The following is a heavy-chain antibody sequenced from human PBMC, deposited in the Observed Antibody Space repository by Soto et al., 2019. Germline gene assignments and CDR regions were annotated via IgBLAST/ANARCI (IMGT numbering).Heavy chain of an antibody. D-gene: IGHD3-22*01. CDR3: AKDDYDSSGYTAEYFQH. Sequence: PGGSLRLSCVASGFTLSTYAMSWVRQAPGKGLEWVSTISGSGGSTYYADSVKGRFTISRDNSKNTLYLQMNSLRAEDTAVYYCAKDDYDSSGYTAEYFQHWGQGTLVTVSS. V-gene: IGHV3-23*01. J-gene: IGHJ1*01. CDR1: GFTLSTYA. CDR2: ISGSGGST.